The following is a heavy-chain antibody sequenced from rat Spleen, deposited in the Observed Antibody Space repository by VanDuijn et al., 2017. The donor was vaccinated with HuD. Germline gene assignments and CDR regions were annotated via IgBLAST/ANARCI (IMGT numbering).Heavy chain of an antibody. Sequence: EVQLVESGGGLVQPGRSLKLSCVASGFTFDNHWMTWIRQAPGKGLEWIASITNTGGSTYYLDSVKGRFTISRDNAKSTLYLQMYSLRSEDTATYYCAKETGYNSYFDYWGQGVMVTVSS. D-gene: IGHD1-4*01. CDR2: ITNTGGST. J-gene: IGHJ2*01. CDR3: AKETGYNSYFDY. V-gene: IGHV5-31*01. CDR1: GFTFDNHW.